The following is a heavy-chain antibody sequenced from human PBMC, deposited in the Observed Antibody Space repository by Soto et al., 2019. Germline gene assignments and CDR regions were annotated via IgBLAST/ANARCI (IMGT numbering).Heavy chain of an antibody. CDR2: IIPFFDTA. J-gene: IGHJ6*02. V-gene: IGHV1-69*13. CDR3: ARHDCISSSCYYYYYYVMDV. D-gene: IGHD2-2*01. Sequence: SVKVSCKASGDTFSSYAISWVRQAPGQGLEWMGGIIPFFDTANYAQQFQGRVTITADESTSTAYMELSSLRSEDTAVYYCARHDCISSSCYYYYYYVMDVWGQGTKVTVSS. CDR1: GDTFSSYA.